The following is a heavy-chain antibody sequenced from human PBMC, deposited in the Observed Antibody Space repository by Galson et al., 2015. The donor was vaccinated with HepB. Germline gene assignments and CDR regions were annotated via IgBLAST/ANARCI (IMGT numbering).Heavy chain of an antibody. V-gene: IGHV3-66*02. J-gene: IGHJ4*02. Sequence: SLRLSCAASGFTVSSNYMSWVRQAPGKGLEWVSVIYGGGSTYYADSVKGRFSISRDNSKNTLSLQTSSLRAEDTAVYYCARGTPYNFDTSGYFPLYYLDYWGQGTLVTVSS. CDR3: ARGTPYNFDTSGYFPLYYLDY. D-gene: IGHD3-22*01. CDR1: GFTVSSNY. CDR2: IYGGGST.